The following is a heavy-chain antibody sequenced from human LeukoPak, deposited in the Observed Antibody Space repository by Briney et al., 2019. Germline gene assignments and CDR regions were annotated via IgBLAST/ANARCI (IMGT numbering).Heavy chain of an antibody. CDR2: IYHSGST. Sequence: PSETLSLTCTVSGYSISSGYYWGWIRQPPGKGLEWIGNIYHSGSTYYNPSLKSRVTISVDTSKNQFSLKLSSVTAADTAVHYCVRVHVNSGYYFGDAFDIWGQGTMVTVSS. V-gene: IGHV4-38-2*02. D-gene: IGHD3-22*01. CDR1: GYSISSGYY. J-gene: IGHJ3*02. CDR3: VRVHVNSGYYFGDAFDI.